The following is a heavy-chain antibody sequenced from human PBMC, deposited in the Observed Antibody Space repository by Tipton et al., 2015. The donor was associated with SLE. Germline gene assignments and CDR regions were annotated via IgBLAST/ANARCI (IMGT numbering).Heavy chain of an antibody. J-gene: IGHJ4*02. D-gene: IGHD3-3*01. CDR2: ISGSGGST. CDR3: AKKRAIFGAVIRLFFDY. Sequence: SLRLSCAASGFTFSSYAMSWVRQAPGKGLEWVSAISGSGGSTYYADSVKGRFTISRDNSKNTLYLQMNSLRAEDTAVYYCAKKRAIFGAVIRLFFDYWGQGTLVTVSS. V-gene: IGHV3-23*01. CDR1: GFTFSSYA.